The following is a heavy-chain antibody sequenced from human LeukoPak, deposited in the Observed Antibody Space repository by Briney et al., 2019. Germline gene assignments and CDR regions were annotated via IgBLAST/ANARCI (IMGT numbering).Heavy chain of an antibody. CDR1: GFTFSSYE. V-gene: IGHV3-48*03. Sequence: GGSLRLSCAASGFTFSSYEMNWVRQAPGEGLEWVSYISSGGSTIYYADSVKGRFTIYRDNAKNSLYLQMNSLRAEDTAVYYCARLRSMIETPIDYWGQGTLVTVSS. D-gene: IGHD3-22*01. CDR2: ISSGGSTI. CDR3: ARLRSMIETPIDY. J-gene: IGHJ4*02.